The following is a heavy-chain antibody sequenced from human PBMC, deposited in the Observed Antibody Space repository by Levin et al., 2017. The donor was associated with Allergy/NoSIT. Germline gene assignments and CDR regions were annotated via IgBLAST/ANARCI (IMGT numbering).Heavy chain of an antibody. V-gene: IGHV4-34*01. Sequence: RASETLSLTCAVYGGSFSGYFWSWIRQPPGKGLEWIGDINESESTNYSPSLKSRVTISIDTSKNQFSLKLNSVTAADTAVYYCAKGRGVTGTMDVWGQGTTVTVSS. CDR1: GGSFSGYF. CDR3: AKGRGVTGTMDV. J-gene: IGHJ6*02. D-gene: IGHD1-20*01. CDR2: INESEST.